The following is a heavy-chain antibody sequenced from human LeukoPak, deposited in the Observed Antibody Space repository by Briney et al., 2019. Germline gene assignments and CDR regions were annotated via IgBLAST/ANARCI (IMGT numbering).Heavy chain of an antibody. CDR3: ARATTEAGISVTGTAY. D-gene: IGHD6-19*01. CDR1: GFTFSSYA. CDR2: ISGSGGST. V-gene: IGHV3-23*01. J-gene: IGHJ4*02. Sequence: GGSLRLSCAASGFTFSSYAMSWVRQAPGKGLEWVSAISGSGGSTYYADSVKGRFTISRDNSKNTLYLQMNSLRAEDTAVYYCARATTEAGISVTGTAYWGQGTLVTVSS.